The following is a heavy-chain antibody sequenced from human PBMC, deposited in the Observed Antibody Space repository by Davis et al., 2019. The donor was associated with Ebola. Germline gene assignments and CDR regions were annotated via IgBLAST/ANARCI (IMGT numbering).Heavy chain of an antibody. D-gene: IGHD3-22*01. Sequence: PSETLSLTCAVYGGSFSGYYWSWIRQPPGKGLEWIGYIYYSGSTNYNPSLKSRVTISVDTSKNQFSLKLSSVTAADTAVYYCANPPYYDSSGYAFDIWGQGTMVTVSS. CDR1: GGSFSGYY. CDR3: ANPPYYDSSGYAFDI. J-gene: IGHJ3*02. V-gene: IGHV4-59*01. CDR2: IYYSGST.